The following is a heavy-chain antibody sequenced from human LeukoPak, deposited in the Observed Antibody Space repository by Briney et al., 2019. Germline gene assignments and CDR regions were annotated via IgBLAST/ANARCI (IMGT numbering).Heavy chain of an antibody. D-gene: IGHD3-16*02. V-gene: IGHV3-7*05. CDR1: GFKFSSYW. J-gene: IGHJ3*01. Sequence: GGSLRLSCAASGFKFSSYWMSWVRQAPGKGLEWVANINQDGSEKYYVDSVRGRFTISRDNAKNSLYLQMNSLRAEDTAVYYCARAPDYDYVWGNYRLWGQGTMVTVSS. CDR2: INQDGSEK. CDR3: ARAPDYDYVWGNYRL.